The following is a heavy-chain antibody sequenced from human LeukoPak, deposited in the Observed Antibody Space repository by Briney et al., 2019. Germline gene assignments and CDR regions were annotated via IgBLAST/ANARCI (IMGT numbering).Heavy chain of an antibody. J-gene: IGHJ4*02. D-gene: IGHD4-17*01. V-gene: IGHV3-66*01. CDR2: IYSGGST. Sequence: GGSLRLSCAASGFTFSSYSMNWVRQAPGKGLEWVSVIYSGGSTYYADSVKGRFTISRDNSKNTLYLQMNSLRAEDTAVYYCARARYGDSYYFDYWGQGTLVTVSS. CDR3: ARARYGDSYYFDY. CDR1: GFTFSSYS.